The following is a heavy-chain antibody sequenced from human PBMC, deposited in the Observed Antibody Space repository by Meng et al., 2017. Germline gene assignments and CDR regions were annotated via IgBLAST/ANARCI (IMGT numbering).Heavy chain of an antibody. D-gene: IGHD3-22*01. V-gene: IGHV3-30*04. CDR1: GFTFSSYA. Sequence: GESLKISCAVSGFTFSSYAMHWVRQAPGKGLEWVAVISYDGSNKYYADSVKGRFTISRDNSKNTLYLQMNSLRAEDTAVYYCACNYYDSSGYGDYWGQGTLVTVSS. CDR3: ACNYYDSSGYGDY. J-gene: IGHJ4*02. CDR2: ISYDGSNK.